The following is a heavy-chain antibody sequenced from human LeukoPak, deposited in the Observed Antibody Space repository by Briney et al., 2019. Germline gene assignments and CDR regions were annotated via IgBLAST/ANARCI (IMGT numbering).Heavy chain of an antibody. V-gene: IGHV3-74*01. D-gene: IGHD1-26*01. CDR2: IYNDGSTT. J-gene: IGHJ3*02. CDR1: GFMFSKSW. CDR3: ARDSWELQDAFDI. Sequence: PGGSLRLSCAASGFMFSKSWMHWVRQVPGKGLVWVARIYNDGSTTNYADSVKGRFTISRDNAKNLLYLQMNSLRAEDTAVYYCARDSWELQDAFDIWGQGTMVTVSS.